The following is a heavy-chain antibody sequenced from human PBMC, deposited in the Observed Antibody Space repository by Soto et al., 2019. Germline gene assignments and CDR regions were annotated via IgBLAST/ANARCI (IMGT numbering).Heavy chain of an antibody. Sequence: QVQLVESGGGVVQPGRSLRLSCAASGFTFSSNGMHWVRQAPCKGLEWVAVISYDGSNKYYADSVKGRFTISRDKSKNTVYLQMNSLRAEDTAVYYCAKDFYSSSGYGAFDIWGQGTMVTVSS. CDR2: ISYDGSNK. CDR1: GFTFSSNG. J-gene: IGHJ3*02. D-gene: IGHD6-13*01. V-gene: IGHV3-30*18. CDR3: AKDFYSSSGYGAFDI.